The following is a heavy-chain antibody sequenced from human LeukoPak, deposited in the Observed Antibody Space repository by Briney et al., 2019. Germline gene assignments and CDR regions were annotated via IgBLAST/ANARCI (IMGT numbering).Heavy chain of an antibody. J-gene: IGHJ6*03. CDR1: GASVSSSTYF. Sequence: TSETLSLTCNVSGASVSSSTYFWAWIRQSPGKGLEWIGSIYYSGSTHYNPSLQSRVSISIDTFKDQFSLTVTSVTAADTALYFCARHRVVTFFYYIDVWGRGTTVTVSS. D-gene: IGHD2-21*02. V-gene: IGHV4-39*01. CDR2: IYYSGST. CDR3: ARHRVVTFFYYIDV.